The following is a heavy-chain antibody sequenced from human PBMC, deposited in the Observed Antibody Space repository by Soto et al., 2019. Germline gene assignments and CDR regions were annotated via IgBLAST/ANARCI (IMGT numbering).Heavy chain of an antibody. CDR3: ARSDSSGWYEATPRDRPIDY. V-gene: IGHV1-69*02. CDR2: IIPILGIA. Sequence: GVSVKVSCKASGGAFSSYTSSWVRHSPGQGLEWMGRIIPILGIANYAQKFQGRVTITADKSTSTAYMELSSLRSEDTAVYYCARSDSSGWYEATPRDRPIDYWGQGTLVTVSS. CDR1: GGAFSSYT. D-gene: IGHD6-19*01. J-gene: IGHJ4*02.